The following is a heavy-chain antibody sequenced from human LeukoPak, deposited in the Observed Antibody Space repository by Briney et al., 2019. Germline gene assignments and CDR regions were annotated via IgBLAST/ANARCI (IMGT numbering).Heavy chain of an antibody. J-gene: IGHJ4*02. D-gene: IGHD4-17*01. Sequence: HSGGSLRLSCAASGFTFSSYAMHWVRQAPGKGLEWVAVISYDGSNKYYADSVKGRFTISRDNSKNTLYLQMNSLRAEDTAVYYCAKVYGDYLFNDYWGQGTLVTVSS. CDR3: AKVYGDYLFNDY. V-gene: IGHV3-30-3*01. CDR2: ISYDGSNK. CDR1: GFTFSSYA.